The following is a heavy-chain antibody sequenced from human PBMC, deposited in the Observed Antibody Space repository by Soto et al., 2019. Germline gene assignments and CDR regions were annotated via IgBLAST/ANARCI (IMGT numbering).Heavy chain of an antibody. CDR2: IIPILGIA. D-gene: IGHD3-9*01. J-gene: IGHJ5*02. CDR1: GGTFSSYT. CDR3: AGGGRYSDGGWFDP. V-gene: IGHV1-69*02. Sequence: QVQLVQSGAEVKKPGSSVKVSCKASGGTFSSYTISWVRQAPGQGREWMGRIIPILGIANYAQKFQGRVRNTADNSVRTDYLERSSVRSEDTAVYYCAGGGRYSDGGWFDPWGQGTLVTVSS.